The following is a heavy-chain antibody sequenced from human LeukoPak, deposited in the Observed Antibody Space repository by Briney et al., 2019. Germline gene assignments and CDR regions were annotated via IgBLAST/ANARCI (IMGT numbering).Heavy chain of an antibody. CDR3: AKDRFITMVRGVFPTFDY. CDR1: GFTFSSYG. V-gene: IGHV3-30*02. D-gene: IGHD3-10*01. CDR2: IRYDGSNK. Sequence: GGSLRLSCAASGFTFSSYGMHWVRQAPGKGLGWVAFIRYDGSNKYYADSVKGRFTISRDNSKNTLYLQMNSLRAEDTAVYYCAKDRFITMVRGVFPTFDYWGQGTLVTVSS. J-gene: IGHJ4*02.